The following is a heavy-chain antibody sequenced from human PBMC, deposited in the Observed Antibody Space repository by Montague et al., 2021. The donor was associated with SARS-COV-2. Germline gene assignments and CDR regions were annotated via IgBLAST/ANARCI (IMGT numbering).Heavy chain of an antibody. CDR2: ISPTGST. D-gene: IGHD3-16*01. V-gene: IGHV4-34*01. Sequence: SETLSLTCDVYGGSFSRYFWSWIRQPPGRGPELIGHISPTGSTRYNPSLDSRVTISLDTSKSRLSLELTSVTVADTSIYFCVGEPNEFYFDYWGQGTTVSVSS. J-gene: IGHJ4*02. CDR1: GGSFSRYF. CDR3: VGEPNEFYFDY.